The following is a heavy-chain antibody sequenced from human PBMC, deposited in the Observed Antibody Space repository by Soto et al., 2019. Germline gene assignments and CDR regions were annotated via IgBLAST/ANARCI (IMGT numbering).Heavy chain of an antibody. CDR3: ACGGSRVVATRRLMDV. D-gene: IGHD2-2*01. J-gene: IGHJ6*03. CDR2: ICNSGTT. V-gene: IGHV4-59*01. CDR1: GGSIRSYC. Sequence: QVQLQESGPTLVKPSETLSLTCTVSGGSIRSYCCTWIRQPPGEGLEWIGCICNSGTTNYNSSLWSRVATSIDTHKNHFSLQLSSVTVGDTAFYHWACGGSRVVATRRLMDVWGKGTTVTFSS.